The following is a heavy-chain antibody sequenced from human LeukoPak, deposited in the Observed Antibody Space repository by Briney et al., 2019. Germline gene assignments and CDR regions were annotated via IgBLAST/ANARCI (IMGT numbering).Heavy chain of an antibody. CDR2: IYTSGST. CDR3: ARGREAAAGRDWFFDY. Sequence: SQTLSLTCTVSGGSISSGSYYWSWIRQPAGKGLEWIGRIYTSGSTNYNPSPKSRVTISVDTSKNQFSLKLSSVTAADTAVYYCARGREAAAGRDWFFDYWGQGTLVTVSS. CDR1: GGSISSGSYY. D-gene: IGHD6-13*01. J-gene: IGHJ4*02. V-gene: IGHV4-61*02.